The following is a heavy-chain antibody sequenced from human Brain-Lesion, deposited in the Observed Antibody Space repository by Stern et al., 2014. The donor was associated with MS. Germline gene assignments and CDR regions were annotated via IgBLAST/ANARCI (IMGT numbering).Heavy chain of an antibody. CDR1: GYTLTELS. Sequence: VQLEESGAEVKKPGASVKVSCKVSGYTLTELSMHWVRQAPRQGLEWMGGFDPEDGETIYAQKFQGRVTMTEDTSTDTAYMELSSLRSEDTAVYYCATLSPGAGGNYYRHFDYWGQGTLVTVSS. J-gene: IGHJ4*02. D-gene: IGHD1-26*01. CDR2: FDPEDGET. V-gene: IGHV1-24*01. CDR3: ATLSPGAGGNYYRHFDY.